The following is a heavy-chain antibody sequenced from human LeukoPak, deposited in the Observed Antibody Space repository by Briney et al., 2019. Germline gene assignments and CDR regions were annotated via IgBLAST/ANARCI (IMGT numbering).Heavy chain of an antibody. CDR3: ARRGAGDGYNSFDY. CDR2: IYPGESDT. Sequence: GEALEISFKGSGYSFTSYWIGWGRPMPGKGVGWGGIIYPGESDTRYSPSFQGQVTISADKSISTAYLQWSSLKASDTAMYYCARRGAGDGYNSFDYWGQGTLVTVSS. D-gene: IGHD5-24*01. V-gene: IGHV5-51*01. J-gene: IGHJ4*02. CDR1: GYSFTSYW.